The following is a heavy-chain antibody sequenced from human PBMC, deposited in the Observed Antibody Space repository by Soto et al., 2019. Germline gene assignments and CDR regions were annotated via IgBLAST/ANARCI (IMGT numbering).Heavy chain of an antibody. CDR1: GFTVSSNY. D-gene: IGHD5-18*01. CDR2: IYSGGST. J-gene: IGHJ4*02. Sequence: GGSLRLSCAASGFTVSSNYMSWARQAPGKGLEWVSVIYSGGSTYYADSVKGRFTISRDNSKNTLYLQMNSLGAEDTAVYYCARTLGGGYSYGPPDYWGQGTLVTVSS. CDR3: ARTLGGGYSYGPPDY. V-gene: IGHV3-53*01.